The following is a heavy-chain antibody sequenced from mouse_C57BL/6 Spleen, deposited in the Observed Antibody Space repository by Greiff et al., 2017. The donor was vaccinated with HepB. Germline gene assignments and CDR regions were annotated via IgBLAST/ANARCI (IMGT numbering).Heavy chain of an antibody. CDR3: ARGAGAAWFAY. Sequence: EVKLQESGPGLVKPSQSLSLTCSVTGYSITSGYYWNWIRQFPGNKLEWMGYISYDGSNNYNPSLKNRISITRDTSTNQFFLKLNSVTTEDTATYYCARGAGAAWFAYWGQGTLVTVSA. V-gene: IGHV3-6*01. J-gene: IGHJ3*01. CDR2: ISYDGSN. CDR1: GYSITSGYY.